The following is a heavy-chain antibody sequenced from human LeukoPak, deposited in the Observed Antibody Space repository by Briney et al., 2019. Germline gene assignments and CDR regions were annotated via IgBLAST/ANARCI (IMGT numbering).Heavy chain of an antibody. CDR2: IYTSRST. V-gene: IGHV4-61*02. D-gene: IGHD6-13*01. CDR3: ARVLGSSCYYFDY. Sequence: PSETLSLTCTVSGGSISSGSYYWSWIRQPAGGGLEWIGRIYTSRSTDYNSSLESRATISVDKSKNQFSLELSSVTAADTAVYYCARVLGSSCYYFDYWGQGTLVTVSS. CDR1: GGSISSGSYY. J-gene: IGHJ4*02.